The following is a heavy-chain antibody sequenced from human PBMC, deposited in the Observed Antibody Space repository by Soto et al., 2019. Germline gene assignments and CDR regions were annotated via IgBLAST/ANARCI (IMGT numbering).Heavy chain of an antibody. D-gene: IGHD1-26*01. CDR1: GYSFGSHW. Sequence: GESLKISCQGSGYSFGSHWIGWVRQMPGKGLEWMGNIYPGDSDTRYSPSFQGQVTISADKSISTAYLQWNGLKASDTAMYYCARRDSGHSLFDYWGQGTLVTVSS. CDR3: ARRDSGHSLFDY. CDR2: IYPGDSDT. J-gene: IGHJ4*02. V-gene: IGHV5-51*01.